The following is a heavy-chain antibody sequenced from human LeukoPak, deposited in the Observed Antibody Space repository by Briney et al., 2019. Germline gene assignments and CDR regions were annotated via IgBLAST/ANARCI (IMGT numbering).Heavy chain of an antibody. D-gene: IGHD3-10*01. J-gene: IGHJ5*02. CDR1: GGSFSGYY. Sequence: SETLSLTCAVYGGSFSGYYWSWIRQPPGKGLEWIGYIYHSGSTYYNPSLKSRVTISVDRSKNQFSLKLSSVTAADTAVYYCARDPYYYGSGSTWGQGTLVTVSS. CDR2: IYHSGST. CDR3: ARDPYYYGSGST. V-gene: IGHV4-30-2*01.